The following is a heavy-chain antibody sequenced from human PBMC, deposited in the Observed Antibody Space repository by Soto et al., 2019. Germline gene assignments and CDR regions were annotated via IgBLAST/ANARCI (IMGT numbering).Heavy chain of an antibody. CDR3: ARRYRVDSYGAGSYFDY. V-gene: IGHV3-66*01. CDR2: IYSGVTT. Sequence: EVQLVESGGGLVQPGGSLRLSCAASGFIVSSNYMSWVSQAPGTGLEWVSIIYSGVTTYYADSVKGRFTISRDNPKNTEYLQMNSLRAEDTAVYDCARRYRVDSYGAGSYFDYWGQGILVTVSS. D-gene: IGHD3-10*01. CDR1: GFIVSSNY. J-gene: IGHJ4*02.